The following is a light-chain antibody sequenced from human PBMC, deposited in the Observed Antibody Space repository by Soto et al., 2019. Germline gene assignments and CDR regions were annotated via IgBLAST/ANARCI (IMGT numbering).Light chain of an antibody. J-gene: IGKJ5*01. CDR1: QSISSW. CDR2: AAS. CDR3: QQSYSTPIT. V-gene: IGKV1-39*01. Sequence: DVQVTQTPSTLSASVGDRVTITCRASQSISSWLAWYQQKPGKAPKLLIYAASSLQSGVPSRFSGSGSGTDFTLTISSLQPEDFATYYCQQSYSTPITFGQGTRLEIK.